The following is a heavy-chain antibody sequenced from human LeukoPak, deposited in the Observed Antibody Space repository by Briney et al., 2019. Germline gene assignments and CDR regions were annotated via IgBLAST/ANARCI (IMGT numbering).Heavy chain of an antibody. Sequence: PSETLSLTCTVSGGSISSSSYYWGWIRQPPGKGLEWIGSIYYSGSTYYNPSLKSRVTISVDTSKNQFSLKLSSVTAADTAVYYCARLTYQLLFDYWGQGTLVTVSS. V-gene: IGHV4-39*01. CDR3: ARLTYQLLFDY. D-gene: IGHD2-2*01. CDR2: IYYSGST. J-gene: IGHJ4*02. CDR1: GGSISSSSYY.